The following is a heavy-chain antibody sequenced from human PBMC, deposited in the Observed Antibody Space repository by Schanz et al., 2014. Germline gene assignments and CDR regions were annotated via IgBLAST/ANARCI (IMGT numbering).Heavy chain of an antibody. D-gene: IGHD3-16*01. J-gene: IGHJ4*02. Sequence: EAQLVESGGALVEPGGSLRLSCEASGFTFTGYSMNWVRQPPGKGLEWVAYISWSSSTIYYADSVKGRFTTSRDNAKKALYLQMNSLRAEDTAIYYCVADDVWLNLGDFDYWGQGTLVTVSS. CDR3: VADDVWLNLGDFDY. CDR2: ISWSSSTI. V-gene: IGHV3-48*04. CDR1: GFTFTGYS.